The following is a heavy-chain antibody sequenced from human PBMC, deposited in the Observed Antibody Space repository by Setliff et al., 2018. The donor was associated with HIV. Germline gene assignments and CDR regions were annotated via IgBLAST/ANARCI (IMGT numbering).Heavy chain of an antibody. D-gene: IGHD1-7*01. J-gene: IGHJ3*01. CDR2: INHSGST. CDR3: ARGPGGTVLKPVEAFDV. V-gene: IGHV4-34*01. CDR1: GGSFSGYY. Sequence: SETLSLTCAVYGGSFSGYYWSWIRQPPGKGLEWIGEINHSGSTNYNPSLKSRVTISVDTSKNQFSLKLSSVTAADTAVYYCARGPGGTVLKPVEAFDVWGQGALVTVSS.